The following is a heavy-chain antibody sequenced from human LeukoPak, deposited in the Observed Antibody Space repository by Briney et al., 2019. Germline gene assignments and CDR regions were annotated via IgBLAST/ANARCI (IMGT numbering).Heavy chain of an antibody. V-gene: IGHV6-1*01. CDR2: TYYRSKWYN. Sequence: SQTLSLTCAISGDSVSSNSAAWNWIRQSPSRGLEWLGRTYYRSKWYNDYAVSVKSRITINPDTSKNQFSLQLNSVTAADTAVYYCARESFGILTGYSNYYYYYMDVWGKGTTVTISS. D-gene: IGHD3-9*01. CDR1: GDSVSSNSAA. J-gene: IGHJ6*03. CDR3: ARESFGILTGYSNYYYYYMDV.